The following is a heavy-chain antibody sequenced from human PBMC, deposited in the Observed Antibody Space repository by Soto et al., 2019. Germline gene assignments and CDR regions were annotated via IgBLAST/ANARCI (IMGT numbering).Heavy chain of an antibody. J-gene: IGHJ5*02. CDR1: GGSISSYY. CDR3: ARGVSAMITFGGVIVMWFDP. D-gene: IGHD3-16*02. V-gene: IGHV4-59*01. Sequence: PSETLSLTCTVSGGSISSYYWSWIRQPPGKGLEWIGYIYYSGSTNYNPSLKSRVTISVDTSKNQFSLKLSSVTAADTAVYYCARGVSAMITFGGVIVMWFDPWGQGTLVTVSS. CDR2: IYYSGST.